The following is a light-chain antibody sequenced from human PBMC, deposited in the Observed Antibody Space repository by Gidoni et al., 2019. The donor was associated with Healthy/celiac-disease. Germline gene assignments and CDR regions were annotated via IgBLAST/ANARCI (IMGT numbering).Light chain of an antibody. V-gene: IGKV1-39*01. CDR3: QQSYSTLT. CDR1: QSISSY. CDR2: AAS. Sequence: DIQMTQSPSSLSASVGDRVTITCRASQSISSYLNWYQQKPGQAPKLLIYAASSLQSGVPSRFSGSGSGTDFTLTSSSLQPEDFATYYCQQSYSTLTFGGGTKVEIK. J-gene: IGKJ4*01.